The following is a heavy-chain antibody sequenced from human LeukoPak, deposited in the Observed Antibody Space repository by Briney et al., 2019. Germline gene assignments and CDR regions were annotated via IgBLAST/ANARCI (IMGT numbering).Heavy chain of an antibody. D-gene: IGHD3-10*01. V-gene: IGHV4-59*01. CDR2: IYYNGGT. CDR3: ARGARGSPHNYYYYYMDV. J-gene: IGHJ6*03. CDR1: GGSISSYY. Sequence: PSETLSLTCTVSGGSISSYYWSWIRQPPGKGLEWIWDIYYNGGTNYNPYPKSGVTISVDTSKTKFSLKLSSVPAADTAVYYCARGARGSPHNYYYYYMDVWGKGTTVTVSS.